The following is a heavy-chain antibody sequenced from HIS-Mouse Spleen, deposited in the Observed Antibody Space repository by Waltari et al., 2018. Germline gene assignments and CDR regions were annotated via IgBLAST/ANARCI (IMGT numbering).Heavy chain of an antibody. CDR2: IRGSGGST. CDR1: GFTFSSYA. D-gene: IGHD6-19*01. Sequence: EVQLLESGGGLVPPGGSLRLSCAASGFTFSSYAMSWVRQAPGKGLEWVSAIRGSGGSTYYADSVKGRFTISRDNSKNTLYLQMNSLRAEDTAVYYCAKDVAVAGTEDYWGQGTLVTVSS. V-gene: IGHV3-23*01. J-gene: IGHJ4*02. CDR3: AKDVAVAGTEDY.